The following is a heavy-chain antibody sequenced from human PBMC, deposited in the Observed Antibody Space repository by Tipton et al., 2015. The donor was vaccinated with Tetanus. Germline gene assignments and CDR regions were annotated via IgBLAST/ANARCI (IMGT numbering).Heavy chain of an antibody. CDR2: IYYNGNT. V-gene: IGHV4-39*07. D-gene: IGHD1-1*01. Sequence: VKPSETLSLTCTVSGGSINSGTFYWDWIRQTPGKGLEWIGNIYYNGNTLQNPSLKSRVTMSLDKSKNQFSLRLTSVTAADTAVYYCARANNEFPKKGPFDSWGQGRLVIVSS. J-gene: IGHJ4*02. CDR1: GGSINSGTFY. CDR3: ARANNEFPKKGPFDS.